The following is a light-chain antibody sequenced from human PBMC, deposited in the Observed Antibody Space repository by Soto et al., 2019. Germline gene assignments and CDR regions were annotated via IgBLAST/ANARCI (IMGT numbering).Light chain of an antibody. CDR2: EVS. J-gene: IGLJ7*01. V-gene: IGLV2-14*01. CDR3: SSYTSRGTVI. Sequence: QSVLTQPASVSGSPGQSITISCTGTRSDVGGYAYVSWYQQHPGEVPRLIIYEVSTRPSGVSNRFSGSKSGNTASLSISGLQAEDESDYYCSSYTSRGTVIFGGGTQLTVL. CDR1: RSDVGGYAY.